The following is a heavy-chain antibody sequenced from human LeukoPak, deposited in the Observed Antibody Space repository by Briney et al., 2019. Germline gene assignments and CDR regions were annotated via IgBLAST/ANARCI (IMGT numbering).Heavy chain of an antibody. Sequence: GGSLRLSCAASGFTFSGYGMHWVRQPPGRGLEWVAIIWHDGTDKYYADSVKGRFTISRDNSKNTLYLQMSSLRVEDTAVYYCARDFSSGWVDYWGQGTLVTVSS. CDR3: ARDFSSGWVDY. CDR2: IWHDGTDK. J-gene: IGHJ4*02. CDR1: GFTFSGYG. D-gene: IGHD6-19*01. V-gene: IGHV3-33*01.